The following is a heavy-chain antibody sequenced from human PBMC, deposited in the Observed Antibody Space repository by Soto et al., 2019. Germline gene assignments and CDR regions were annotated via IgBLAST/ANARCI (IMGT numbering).Heavy chain of an antibody. D-gene: IGHD5-12*01. CDR3: ARDMATSDSYHYCIKV. CDR2: IKHSGST. CDR1: GGSFSGYY. Sequence: SLTLSRPCAVDGGSFSGYYWSWIRQPPGKGLEWIGEIKHSGSTNYNPSLKSRVTRSVDTSKNQFSLKLSSVTASDTAVYYCARDMATSDSYHYCIKVWHKGTTVIACS. J-gene: IGHJ6*04. V-gene: IGHV4-34*01.